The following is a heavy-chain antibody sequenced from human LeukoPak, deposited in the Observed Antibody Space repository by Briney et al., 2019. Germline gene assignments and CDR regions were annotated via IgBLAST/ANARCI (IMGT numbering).Heavy chain of an antibody. Sequence: PGGSLRLSCAASGFTFSSYAMHWVRQAPGKGLEYVSAISSNGGSTYYANSVKGRFTISRDNSKNTLYLQMGSLRAEDMAVYYCARVGLGYCSSTSCYVFDYWGQGTLVTVSS. CDR2: ISSNGGST. CDR3: ARVGLGYCSSTSCYVFDY. CDR1: GFTFSSYA. D-gene: IGHD2-2*01. V-gene: IGHV3-64*01. J-gene: IGHJ4*02.